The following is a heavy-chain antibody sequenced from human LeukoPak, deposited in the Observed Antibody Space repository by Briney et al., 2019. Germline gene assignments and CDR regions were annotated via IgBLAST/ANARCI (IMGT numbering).Heavy chain of an antibody. CDR1: GYTLTSYG. D-gene: IGHD3-22*01. J-gene: IGHJ4*02. CDR2: ISAYNGNT. Sequence: ASVKVSCKASGYTLTSYGISWVRQAPGQGLEWMGWISAYNGNTNYAQKLQGRVTMTTDTSTSTAYMELRSLRSDDTAVYYCARGPTNLYYYDSSGYLFDYWGQGTLVTVSS. V-gene: IGHV1-18*01. CDR3: ARGPTNLYYYDSSGYLFDY.